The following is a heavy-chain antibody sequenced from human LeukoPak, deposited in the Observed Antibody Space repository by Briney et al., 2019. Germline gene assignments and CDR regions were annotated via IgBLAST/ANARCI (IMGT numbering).Heavy chain of an antibody. Sequence: PGGSLRLSRAASGFTFSSYAMSWVRQAPGKGLEWVSAISGSGSSTYYADSVKGRFTISRDNSKNTPYLQMNSLRAEDTAVYYCAKDKGWGYSAYDCYGMDVWGQGTTVTVSS. J-gene: IGHJ6*02. CDR3: AKDKGWGYSAYDCYGMDV. CDR1: GFTFSSYA. V-gene: IGHV3-23*01. CDR2: ISGSGSST. D-gene: IGHD1-26*01.